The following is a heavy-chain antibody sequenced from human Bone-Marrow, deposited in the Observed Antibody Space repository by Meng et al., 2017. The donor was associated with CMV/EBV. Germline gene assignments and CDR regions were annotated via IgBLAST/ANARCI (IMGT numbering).Heavy chain of an antibody. Sequence: SETLSLTCIVSGGSISNYYWSWIRQPPGKGLEWIGYMYNSGSTNYNPSLKSRVTTSVDTSKNQFYLKLSSVTAADTAVYYCARVRGYCSTTSCHSFMDVWGQGTTVTVSS. CDR3: ARVRGYCSTTSCHSFMDV. CDR2: MYNSGST. V-gene: IGHV4-59*01. CDR1: GGSISNYY. J-gene: IGHJ6*02. D-gene: IGHD2-2*01.